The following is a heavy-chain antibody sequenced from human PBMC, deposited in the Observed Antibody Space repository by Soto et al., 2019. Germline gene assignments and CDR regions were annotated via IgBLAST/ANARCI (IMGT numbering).Heavy chain of an antibody. Sequence: GGSLRLSCAASGFTFSSYAVSWVRQAPGKGPEWISSISGSGSTIYYADSVKGRFTISRDNSKNTLYLQMSSLRAEDTAVYYCAKVLYHYDSSGYYYFDYWGQGTLVTVSS. V-gene: IGHV3-23*01. CDR1: GFTFSSYA. D-gene: IGHD3-22*01. CDR2: ISGSGSTI. J-gene: IGHJ4*02. CDR3: AKVLYHYDSSGYYYFDY.